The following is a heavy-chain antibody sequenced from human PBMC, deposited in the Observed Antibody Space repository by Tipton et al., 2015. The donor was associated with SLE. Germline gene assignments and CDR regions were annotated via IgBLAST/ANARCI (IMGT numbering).Heavy chain of an antibody. Sequence: TLSLTCTVSGYSISTGFYWSWVRQLPGKGLEWISYIHYSGSAFYNPSLKSRVITSVDISKNQFSLKLNSVTAADTAVYYCAREVNIVDDSDAFDIWGQGTMVTVSP. CDR3: AREVNIVDDSDAFDI. V-gene: IGHV4-31*03. CDR1: GYSISTGFY. CDR2: IHYSGSA. D-gene: IGHD5/OR15-5a*01. J-gene: IGHJ3*02.